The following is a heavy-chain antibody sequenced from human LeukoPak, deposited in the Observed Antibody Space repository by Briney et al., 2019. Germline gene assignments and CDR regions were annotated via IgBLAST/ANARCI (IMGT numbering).Heavy chain of an antibody. CDR1: GFTYSHYG. J-gene: IGHJ4*02. Sequence: GGSLRLSCAASGFTYSHYGMHWVRQAPGKGLEWVAVIWSDGTEKYYGDAVKGLFTISRDNSRNTLYLQINSLRGEDTAVYYCAKDAQRGFDYSNSLEYWGQGTLVTVSS. V-gene: IGHV3-33*06. CDR3: AKDAQRGFDYSNSLEY. CDR2: IWSDGTEK. D-gene: IGHD4-11*01.